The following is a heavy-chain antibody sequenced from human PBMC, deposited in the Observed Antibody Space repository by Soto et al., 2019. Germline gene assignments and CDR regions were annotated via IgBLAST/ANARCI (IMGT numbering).Heavy chain of an antibody. D-gene: IGHD3-3*01. Sequence: PSETLSLTCAVYGGSFSGYYWSWIRQPPGKGLEWIGEINHSGSTNYNPSLKSRVTISVDTSKNQFSLKLSSVTAADTAVYYCARGATVRITIFVASGFDTRYYFDYWGQGTLVTVSS. CDR1: GGSFSGYY. CDR3: ARGATVRITIFVASGFDTRYYFDY. CDR2: INHSGST. V-gene: IGHV4-34*01. J-gene: IGHJ4*02.